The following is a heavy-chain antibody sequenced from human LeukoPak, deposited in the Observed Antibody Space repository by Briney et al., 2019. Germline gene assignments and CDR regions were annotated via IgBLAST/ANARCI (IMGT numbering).Heavy chain of an antibody. CDR2: ISSSSPYI. J-gene: IGHJ5*02. CDR3: ARGGVPAAMGWFDP. D-gene: IGHD2-2*01. V-gene: IGHV3-21*01. Sequence: GGSLRLSCAASGFTFSSYSMNWVRQAPGKGLEWVSSISSSSPYIYYADSLRGRFTISRDNAKNPLYLQMNSLRAEDTAVYYCARGGVPAAMGWFDPWGQGTLVTVSS. CDR1: GFTFSSYS.